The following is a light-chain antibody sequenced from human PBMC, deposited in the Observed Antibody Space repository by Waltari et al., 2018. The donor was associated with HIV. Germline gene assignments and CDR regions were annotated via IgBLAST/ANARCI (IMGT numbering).Light chain of an antibody. CDR3: ATWDDSLNAWV. V-gene: IGLV1-44*01. Sequence: QSVLNQSPSASGTPGQRVIISCSGSSSNIGSNTVTWYQQFPGTAPKRFIYSYGQGPSGVPERFSGSKSATSASLAISGLRSEDEADYYCATWDDSLNAWVFGGGTKLTVL. CDR1: SSNIGSNT. CDR2: SYG. J-gene: IGLJ3*02.